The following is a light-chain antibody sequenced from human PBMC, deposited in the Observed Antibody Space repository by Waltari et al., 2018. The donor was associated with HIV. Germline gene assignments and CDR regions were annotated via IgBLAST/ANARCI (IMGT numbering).Light chain of an antibody. V-gene: IGLV2-14*01. J-gene: IGLJ2*01. CDR2: EVG. CDR3: SAYTSSSPVV. Sequence: QSALTQPASVSGSPGQSITIPCTGTSSDVGGYNYVSWYQQHPGQAPKLMIYEVGNRPSGGSNRFSGSKAGNTASLTSSGLQAEDEADYYCSAYTSSSPVVFGGGTKLTVL. CDR1: SSDVGGYNY.